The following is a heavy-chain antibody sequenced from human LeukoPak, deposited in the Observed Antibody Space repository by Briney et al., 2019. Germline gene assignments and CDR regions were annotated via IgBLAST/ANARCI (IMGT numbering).Heavy chain of an antibody. Sequence: GGSLRLSCAASGFTFSSYGMHWVRQAPGKGLEWVAVISYDGSNKYYADSVKGRFTISRDNSKNTLYLQMNNLRADDTAVYYCAKKGQADDNGKPDWGQGTLVTVSS. CDR1: GFTFSSYG. D-gene: IGHD1-1*01. CDR2: ISYDGSNK. J-gene: IGHJ4*02. CDR3: AKKGQADDNGKPD. V-gene: IGHV3-30*18.